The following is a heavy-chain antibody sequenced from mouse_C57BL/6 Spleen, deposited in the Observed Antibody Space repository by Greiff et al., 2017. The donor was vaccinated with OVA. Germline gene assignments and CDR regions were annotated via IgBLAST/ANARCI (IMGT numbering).Heavy chain of an antibody. CDR1: GFTFSDYG. V-gene: IGHV5-17*01. CDR3: AMTITTVVEGDAMDY. D-gene: IGHD1-1*01. J-gene: IGHJ4*01. Sequence: EVKLMESGGGLVKPGGSLKLSCAASGFTFSDYGMHWVRQAPEKGLEWVAYISSGSSTIYYADTVKGRFTLSRDNAKNTLFLQMTSLRSADTAMYYCAMTITTVVEGDAMDYWGQGTSVTVSS. CDR2: ISSGSSTI.